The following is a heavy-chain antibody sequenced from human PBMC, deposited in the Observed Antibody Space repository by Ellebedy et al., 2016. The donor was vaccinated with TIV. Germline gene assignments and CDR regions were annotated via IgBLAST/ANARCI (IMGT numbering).Heavy chain of an antibody. CDR2: ISYDGSNK. V-gene: IGHV3-30-3*01. CDR1: GFTFSSYA. Sequence: GGSLRLXXAASGFTFSSYAMHWVRQAPGKGLEWVAVISYDGSNKYYADSVKGRFTISRDNSKNTLYLQMNSLRAEDTAVYYCARGGSTVTTYGDYWGQGTLVTVSS. J-gene: IGHJ4*02. CDR3: ARGGSTVTTYGDY. D-gene: IGHD4-17*01.